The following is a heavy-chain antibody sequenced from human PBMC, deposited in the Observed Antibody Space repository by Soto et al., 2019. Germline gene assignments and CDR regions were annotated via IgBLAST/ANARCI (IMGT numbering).Heavy chain of an antibody. V-gene: IGHV4-59*08. CDR3: ARHSPVYGSGR. D-gene: IGHD3-10*01. CDR2: INYSGST. J-gene: IGHJ6*04. CDR1: GASFSTYY. Sequence: SETLSLTCTVSGASFSTYYWTWMRQPPGKGLEWIGYINYSGSTNYNPSLKSRVTISVDTSKNHFSLKLSSVTAADTAVYYCARHSPVYGSGRWGKGTTVTVPS.